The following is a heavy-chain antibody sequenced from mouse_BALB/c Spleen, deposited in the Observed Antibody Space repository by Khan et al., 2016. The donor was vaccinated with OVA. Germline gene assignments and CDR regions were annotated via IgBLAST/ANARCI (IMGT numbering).Heavy chain of an antibody. CDR2: IYPGAGNT. V-gene: IGHV1-82*01. J-gene: IGHJ2*01. CDR3: ARDGNLDY. CDR1: GYTFTNSW. Sequence: VQLQESGPELVKPGASVKISCKTSGYTFTNSWINWVKQRPGQGPEWIGRIYPGAGNTHYNGKFKGKATLPADTSSSTAHMQLSSLTSVDSAVYFCARDGNLDYWGQGTTLTVAS. D-gene: IGHD2-1*01.